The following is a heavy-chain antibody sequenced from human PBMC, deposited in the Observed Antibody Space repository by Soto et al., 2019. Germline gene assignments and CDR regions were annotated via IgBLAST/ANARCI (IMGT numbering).Heavy chain of an antibody. Sequence: GGSLRLSCAASGFTFSSYAMSRVRQAPEKGLEWVGRIKSKTDGGTTDYAEPVKGRFAISRDDSNNMVYLQMNSLKIEDTAVYYCTTDSYSTIIIVRFDYWGHGTLVTVSS. D-gene: IGHD3-22*01. CDR1: GFTFSSYA. CDR2: IKSKTDGGTT. CDR3: TTDSYSTIIIVRFDY. V-gene: IGHV3-15*01. J-gene: IGHJ4*01.